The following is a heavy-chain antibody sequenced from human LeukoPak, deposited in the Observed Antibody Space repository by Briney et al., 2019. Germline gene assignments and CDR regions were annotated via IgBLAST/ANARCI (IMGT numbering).Heavy chain of an antibody. CDR1: GGSVSSYY. V-gene: IGHV4-4*08. J-gene: IGHJ4*02. Sequence: SETLSLTCSVSGGSVSSYYWSWIRQSPGKGLEWIGYIHNSGRTNYNPSLKSRVTGFVDTSKNQVSLRLSSVTAADTAVYYCARGLTNFDYWGQGTLVTVSS. CDR2: IHNSGRT. CDR3: ARGLTNFDY. D-gene: IGHD3-3*01.